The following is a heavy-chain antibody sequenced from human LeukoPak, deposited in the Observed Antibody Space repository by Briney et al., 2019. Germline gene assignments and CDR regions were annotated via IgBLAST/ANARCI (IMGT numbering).Heavy chain of an antibody. Sequence: PGGTLRLSCAASGFTFTSYGMSWVRQAPGKGLEWVSGISGSGGSTYYADSVKGRFTISRDSSKNTLYLQINSVRAEDTAIYYCVKDDGWVQYANWGQGTLVTVSS. D-gene: IGHD5-24*01. J-gene: IGHJ4*02. CDR3: VKDDGWVQYAN. CDR2: ISGSGGST. V-gene: IGHV3-23*01. CDR1: GFTFTSYG.